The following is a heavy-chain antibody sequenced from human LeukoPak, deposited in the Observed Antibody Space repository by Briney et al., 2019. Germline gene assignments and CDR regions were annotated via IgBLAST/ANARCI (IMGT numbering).Heavy chain of an antibody. CDR1: GGSFSGYY. Sequence: SETLSLTCAVYGGSFSGYYWSWIRQPPGKGLEWIGEINHSGSTNYNPSLKSRVTISVDTSKNQFSLKLSSVTAADTAVYYCARHRITMVRGVRRREYYFDYWGQGTLVTVSS. D-gene: IGHD3-10*01. CDR2: INHSGST. V-gene: IGHV4-34*01. J-gene: IGHJ4*02. CDR3: ARHRITMVRGVRRREYYFDY.